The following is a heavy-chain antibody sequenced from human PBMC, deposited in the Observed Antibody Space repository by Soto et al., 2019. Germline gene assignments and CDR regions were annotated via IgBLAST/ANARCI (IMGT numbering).Heavy chain of an antibody. CDR2: ISGSGGST. J-gene: IGHJ4*02. CDR1: GFTFSSYA. CDR3: AVDPNWEWGY. D-gene: IGHD1-26*01. Sequence: GSLRLSCAASGFTFSSYAMSWVRQAPGKGLEWVSAISGSGGSTYYAGAVKGRFTISRDNSQNTMFLQMDNLGVDDTAVYYCAVDPNWEWGYWGPGTLVTVSS. V-gene: IGHV3-23*01.